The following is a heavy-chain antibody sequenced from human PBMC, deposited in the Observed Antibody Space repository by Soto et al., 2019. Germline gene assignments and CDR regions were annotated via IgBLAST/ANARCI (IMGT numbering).Heavy chain of an antibody. CDR3: ARKGSGDYALDY. CDR1: GFSLSTSGVG. D-gene: IGHD4-17*01. CDR2: IYWDDVK. J-gene: IGHJ4*02. Sequence: QITLKESGPTLVKPTQTLTLTCTLSGFSLSTSGVGVGWIRQSPGKALEWLAVIYWDDVKHYSPSLERRLTITKDTSESEVVLTMTNMDPVDTATYYCARKGSGDYALDYWGQGIMVIVSS. V-gene: IGHV2-5*02.